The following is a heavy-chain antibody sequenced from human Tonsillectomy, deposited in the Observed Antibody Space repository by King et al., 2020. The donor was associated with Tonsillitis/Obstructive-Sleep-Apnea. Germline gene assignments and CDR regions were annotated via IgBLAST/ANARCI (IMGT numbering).Heavy chain of an antibody. Sequence: VQLVESGGGLVQPGGSLILSCTASGFTFSGYWMSWVRQAPGKGLEWVANIKQDGSEKYYVDSVKGRFTISRDNARNSLYLQMNSLRAEDTAVYYCAREWELELLFHYYYYMDVWGKGTTVTVSS. CDR2: IKQDGSEK. J-gene: IGHJ6*03. V-gene: IGHV3-7*04. CDR3: AREWELELLFHYYYYMDV. D-gene: IGHD1-26*01. CDR1: GFTFSGYW.